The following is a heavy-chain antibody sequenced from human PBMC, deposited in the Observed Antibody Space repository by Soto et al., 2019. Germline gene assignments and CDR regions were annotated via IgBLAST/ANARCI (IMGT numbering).Heavy chain of an antibody. CDR3: AREGGRDGYNFRFTLNPDSGGMDV. V-gene: IGHV4-30-4*01. J-gene: IGHJ6*02. CDR1: GGSISSGDYY. Sequence: QVQLQESGPGLVKPSQTLSLTCTVSGGSISSGDYYWSWIRQPPGKGLEWIGYIYYSGSTYYNPSLKRRVPIAVDPSENQLSLKLSSVTAADTAVYYCAREGGRDGYNFRFTLNPDSGGMDVWGQGTTVTVSS. CDR2: IYYSGST. D-gene: IGHD5-12*01.